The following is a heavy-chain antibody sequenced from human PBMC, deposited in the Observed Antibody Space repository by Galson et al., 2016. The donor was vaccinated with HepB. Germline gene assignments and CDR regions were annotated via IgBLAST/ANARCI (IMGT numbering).Heavy chain of an antibody. J-gene: IGHJ4*02. CDR3: AHGSTSYRSSWAIFDY. Sequence: PALVKPTQTLTLTCTFSGFSLSSSPVGVSWIRQPPGKALEWLALISWDDDKRYKSSLKRRLTITRDTSKNQVVLTMTNMDPVDTATYYCAHGSTSYRSSWAIFDYWGQGTPVTVSS. D-gene: IGHD6-13*01. V-gene: IGHV2-5*08. CDR1: GFSLSSSPVG. CDR2: ISWDDDK.